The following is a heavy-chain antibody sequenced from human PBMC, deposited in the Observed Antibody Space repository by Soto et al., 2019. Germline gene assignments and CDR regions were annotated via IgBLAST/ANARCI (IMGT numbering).Heavy chain of an antibody. CDR2: IFYSGTT. J-gene: IGHJ2*01. CDR1: GDSISSGGYY. V-gene: IGHV4-31*03. Sequence: QVQLQESGPGLVKPSQTLSLTCTVSGDSISSGGYYWSWIRQYPGKGLAWLGYIFYSGTTYYNPSLKNRLTISVDTSKNQFSLKLTSVTAADTAVYYCAGAPSNPYWYFDLWGRGTLVTVSS. CDR3: AGAPSNPYWYFDL.